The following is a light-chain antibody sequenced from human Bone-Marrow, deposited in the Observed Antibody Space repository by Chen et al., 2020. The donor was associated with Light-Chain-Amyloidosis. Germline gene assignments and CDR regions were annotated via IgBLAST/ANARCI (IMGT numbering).Light chain of an antibody. CDR2: GAS. V-gene: IGKV3-20*01. Sequence: EIVLTQSPGTLSLSPGERATLSCRASQSVSGSYLAWYQQKPGQAPRLLIYGASNRATGIPDRFSGSGSGTDFTLIIRRLEPEDFTVYYCQEYGNSPQTFGQGTKVEIQ. CDR3: QEYGNSPQT. J-gene: IGKJ1*01. CDR1: QSVSGSY.